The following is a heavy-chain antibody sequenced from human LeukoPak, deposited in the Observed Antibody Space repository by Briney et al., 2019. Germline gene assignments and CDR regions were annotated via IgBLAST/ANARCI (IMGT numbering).Heavy chain of an antibody. CDR3: ARDLSRTFIRPGY. V-gene: IGHV1-18*01. J-gene: IGHJ4*02. CDR2: ISTSNGNT. Sequence: ASVKVSCKASGYTFTSYAISWVRQAPGQGLEWMGWISTSNGNTNYAQKFQGRVTMTTDTSTSTAYMDLRSLRSDDTAVYYCARDLSRTFIRPGYWGQGTLVTVSS. CDR1: GYTFTSYA. D-gene: IGHD2-2*01.